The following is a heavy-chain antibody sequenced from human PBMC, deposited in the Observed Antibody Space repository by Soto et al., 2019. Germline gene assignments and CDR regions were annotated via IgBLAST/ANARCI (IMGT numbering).Heavy chain of an antibody. J-gene: IGHJ3*02. CDR2: IKQDGSEK. CDR3: ASNFYAPDAFDI. Sequence: GSLRLSCAASGFTFSIYWMSWVLQAPGKGLEWVANIKQDGSEKYYVDSVKGRFTISRDNAKNSLYLQMNSLRAEDTAVYYCASNFYAPDAFDIWGQGTMVTVSS. V-gene: IGHV3-7*03. D-gene: IGHD3-3*01. CDR1: GFTFSIYW.